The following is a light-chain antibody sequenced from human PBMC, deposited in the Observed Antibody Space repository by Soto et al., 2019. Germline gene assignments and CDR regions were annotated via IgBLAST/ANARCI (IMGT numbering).Light chain of an antibody. V-gene: IGLV2-11*01. CDR1: SSDVGGYNY. CDR3: CSYAGSLGV. CDR2: DVS. Sequence: QFALTQPRSVSGSPGQSVTISCTGTSSDVGGYNYVSWYQQHPGKAPKLMIYDVSKRPSGVPDRFSGSKSGNTASLTISWLQAEDEADYYCCSYAGSLGVFGTGTKLTVL. J-gene: IGLJ1*01.